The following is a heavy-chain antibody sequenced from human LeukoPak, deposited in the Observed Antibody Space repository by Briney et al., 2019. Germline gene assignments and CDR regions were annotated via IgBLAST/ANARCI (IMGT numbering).Heavy chain of an antibody. CDR3: ARDLMWLVDY. V-gene: IGHV3-30-3*01. D-gene: IGHD6-19*01. J-gene: IGHJ4*02. Sequence: GGSLRLSCAASGFTFSSYAMHWVRQAPGKGLEWVAVISYDGSNKYYADSVKGRFTISRDNSRNTVYLQMNRLRPEDTALYYCARDLMWLVDYWGQGTLLTVSS. CDR2: ISYDGSNK. CDR1: GFTFSSYA.